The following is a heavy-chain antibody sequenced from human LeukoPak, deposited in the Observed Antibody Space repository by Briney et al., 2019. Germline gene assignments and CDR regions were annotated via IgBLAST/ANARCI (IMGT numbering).Heavy chain of an antibody. Sequence: VASVKVPCKVSGYTLTELSMHWVRQAPGKGLEWMGGFDPEDGETIYAQKFQGRVTMTEDTSTDTAYMELSSLRSEDTAVYYCATDSFGSGYPNYYYYYGMDVWGQGTTVTVSS. CDR1: GYTLTELS. V-gene: IGHV1-24*01. J-gene: IGHJ6*02. CDR2: FDPEDGET. CDR3: ATDSFGSGYPNYYYYYGMDV. D-gene: IGHD5-12*01.